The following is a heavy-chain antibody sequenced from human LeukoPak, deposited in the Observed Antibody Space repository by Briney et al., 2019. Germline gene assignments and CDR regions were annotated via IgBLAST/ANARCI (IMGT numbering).Heavy chain of an antibody. V-gene: IGHV4-30-4*01. J-gene: IGHJ4*02. CDR3: ARVMVSQYYYEGVIDY. Sequence: PSETLSLTCTVSGDSISSSSYYWSWIRQPPGKGLEWIGYIYYSGSTYYNPSLKSRVNISVDTSNNQCSLKLSSVPAADTAVYYCARVMVSQYYYEGVIDYWGQGTLVTVSS. CDR1: GDSISSSSYY. CDR2: IYYSGST. D-gene: IGHD3-22*01.